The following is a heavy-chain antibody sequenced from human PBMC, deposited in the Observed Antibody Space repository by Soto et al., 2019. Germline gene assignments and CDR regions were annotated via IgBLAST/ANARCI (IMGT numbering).Heavy chain of an antibody. CDR3: TTVVRYYYYYMDV. J-gene: IGHJ6*03. CDR1: GFTFSNAW. V-gene: IGHV3-15*01. CDR2: IKSKTDGGTT. Sequence: GGSLRLSCAASGFTFSNAWMSWVRQAPGKGLEWVGRIKSKTDGGTTDYAAPVKGRFTISRDDSKNTLYLQMNSLKTEDTAVYYCTTVVRYYYYYMDVWGKGTTVTVSS.